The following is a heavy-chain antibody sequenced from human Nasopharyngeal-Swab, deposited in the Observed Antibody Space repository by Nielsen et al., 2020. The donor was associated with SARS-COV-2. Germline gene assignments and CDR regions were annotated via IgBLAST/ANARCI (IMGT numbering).Heavy chain of an antibody. J-gene: IGHJ4*02. V-gene: IGHV1-18*01. D-gene: IGHD3-3*01. CDR2: ISAYNGNT. Sequence: ASVKVSCKASGYTFTSYVISWVRQAPGQGLEWMGWISAYNGNTNYAQKFQGRVTMTEDTSTDTAYMELSSLRSEDTAVYYCATDPAIFGVVNFDYWGQGTLVTVSS. CDR1: GYTFTSYV. CDR3: ATDPAIFGVVNFDY.